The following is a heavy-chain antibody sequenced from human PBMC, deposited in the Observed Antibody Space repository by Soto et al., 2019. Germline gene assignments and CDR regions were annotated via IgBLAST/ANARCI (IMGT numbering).Heavy chain of an antibody. CDR1: GYTFTSYG. Sequence: ASVTVSCQASGYTFTSYGISWVRQAPGQGLEWMGWIFAHNGNTNYAQKLQGRVTMTTDTSTSTAYMELRSLGSDDTAVYYCASGWFGEFVYYFDYWGQGTLVTVSS. D-gene: IGHD3-10*01. V-gene: IGHV1-18*01. J-gene: IGHJ4*02. CDR3: ASGWFGEFVYYFDY. CDR2: IFAHNGNT.